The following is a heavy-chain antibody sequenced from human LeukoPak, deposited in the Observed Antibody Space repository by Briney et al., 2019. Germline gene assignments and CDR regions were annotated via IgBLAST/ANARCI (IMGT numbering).Heavy chain of an antibody. CDR3: ARAEYYFDY. D-gene: IGHD3-10*01. J-gene: IGHJ4*02. CDR2: IYYSGST. V-gene: IGHV4-59*01. CDR1: GGSISSYY. Sequence: SETLSLTCTVSGGSISSYYWSWIRQPPGKGLEWIGYIYYSGSTNYNPSLKSRVTISVDTSKNQSSLKLSSVTAADPAVYYCARAEYYFDYWGQGTLVTVSS.